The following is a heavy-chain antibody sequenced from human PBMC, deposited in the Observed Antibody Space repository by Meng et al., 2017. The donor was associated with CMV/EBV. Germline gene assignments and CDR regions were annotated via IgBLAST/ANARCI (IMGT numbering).Heavy chain of an antibody. Sequence: GESLKISCAASGFTFSSYAMHWVCQAPGKGLEWVAVVWYDGSNKYYADSVKGRFTISRDNSKNTLYLQMNSLRAEDTGVYYCAKNLVVPVATPYYYYGMDVWDQGTTVTVSS. V-gene: IGHV3-33*06. J-gene: IGHJ6*02. CDR1: GFTFSSYA. CDR3: AKNLVVPVATPYYYYGMDV. D-gene: IGHD2-2*01. CDR2: VWYDGSNK.